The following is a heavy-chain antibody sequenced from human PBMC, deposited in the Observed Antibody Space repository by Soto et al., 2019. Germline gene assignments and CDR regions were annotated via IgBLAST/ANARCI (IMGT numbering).Heavy chain of an antibody. CDR1: GFTFSDYA. J-gene: IGHJ2*01. V-gene: IGHV3-23*01. CDR3: AKVAGGLGYFDL. Sequence: PGGSLRLSCVASGFTFSDYAMTWVRQAPGKGLEWVATISATGGNIEYTDSLKGRFTISRDNSKNTLYLQLNGLTSGDTAVHYCAKVAGGLGYFDLWGRGTLVTVSS. D-gene: IGHD3-16*01. CDR2: ISATGGNI.